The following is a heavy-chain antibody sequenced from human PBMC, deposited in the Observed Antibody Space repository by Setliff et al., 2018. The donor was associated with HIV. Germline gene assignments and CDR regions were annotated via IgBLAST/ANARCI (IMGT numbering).Heavy chain of an antibody. CDR1: GGSISSYY. V-gene: IGHV4-59*01. CDR3: ARAVKAVGILEV. CDR2: TYYSGST. J-gene: IGHJ6*03. Sequence: PSETLSLTCTVSGGSISSYYWSWIRQPPGKGLEWIGYTYYSGSTNYNPSLKSRVTISVDTSKNQFSLKLSFVTAADTAVYSCARAVKAVGILEVWGKGTTVTVS. D-gene: IGHD4-17*01.